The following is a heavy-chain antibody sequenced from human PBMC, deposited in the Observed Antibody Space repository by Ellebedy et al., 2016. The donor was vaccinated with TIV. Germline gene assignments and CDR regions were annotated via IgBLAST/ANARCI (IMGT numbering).Heavy chain of an antibody. CDR1: GFSFRSYW. CDR3: ARRGSYGDYAVQVNSWFDT. J-gene: IGHJ5*02. CDR2: IYQDGSDQ. V-gene: IGHV3-7*01. D-gene: IGHD4-17*01. Sequence: GESLKISCAASGFSFRSYWMSWVRQAQGKGLEWVANIYQDGSDQYYADSVKGRFTISRDNANKSLFLQMNSLRVDDTAVYYCARRGSYGDYAVQVNSWFDTWGQGTLVSVSS.